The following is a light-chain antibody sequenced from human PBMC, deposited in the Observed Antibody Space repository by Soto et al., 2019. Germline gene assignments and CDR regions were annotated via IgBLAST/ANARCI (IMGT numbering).Light chain of an antibody. Sequence: EVVMTQSPCTLSVSLGESATLSCRASQSVDGYLAWYQQKPGQAPRLLIYGASTRATGVTARFSGGGSGTEFTLTISSLQSEDFAVYYCQQYDYWPRTFGQGTQVDIK. J-gene: IGKJ1*01. CDR3: QQYDYWPRT. V-gene: IGKV3-15*01. CDR1: QSVDGY. CDR2: GAS.